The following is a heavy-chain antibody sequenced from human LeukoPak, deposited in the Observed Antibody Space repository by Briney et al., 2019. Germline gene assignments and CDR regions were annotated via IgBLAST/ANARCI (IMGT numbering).Heavy chain of an antibody. Sequence: QPGGSLRLSCAASGFTFSSYGMHWVRQAPGKGLEWVAVISYDGSNKYYADSVKGRFTISRDNSKNTLYLQMNSLRAEDTAVYYCAKDRAIEVAGTIGYFQHWGQGTLVTVSS. CDR3: AKDRAIEVAGTIGYFQH. J-gene: IGHJ1*01. V-gene: IGHV3-30*18. CDR1: GFTFSSYG. CDR2: ISYDGSNK. D-gene: IGHD6-19*01.